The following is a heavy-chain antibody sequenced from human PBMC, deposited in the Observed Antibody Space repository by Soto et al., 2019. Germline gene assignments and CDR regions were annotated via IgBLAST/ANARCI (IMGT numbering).Heavy chain of an antibody. CDR2: INHSGST. D-gene: IGHD3-9*01. V-gene: IGHV4-34*01. J-gene: IGHJ4*02. Sequence: PSETLSLTCAVYGWSFSGYYWSWIRQPPGKGLEWIGEINHSGSTNYNPSLKSRVTISVDTSKNQFSLKLSSVTAADTAVYYCARARSGYDILTGPLDSFDYWGQGTLVTVSS. CDR1: GWSFSGYY. CDR3: ARARSGYDILTGPLDSFDY.